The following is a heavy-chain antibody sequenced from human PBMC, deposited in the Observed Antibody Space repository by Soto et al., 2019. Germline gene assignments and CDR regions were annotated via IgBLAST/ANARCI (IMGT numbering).Heavy chain of an antibody. CDR3: ARDRGEYTSSWFWYFSH. CDR2: LNIAGTI. Sequence: SETLSLTCSVSGASISSFNWNWVRQPAGKGPEWVGRLNIAGTINYNPSLKSRITMSMDTSKNQISLHLGSVTAADTAIYYCARDRGEYTSSWFWYFSHWGHGTLVTVSS. D-gene: IGHD6-13*01. V-gene: IGHV4-4*07. CDR1: GASISSFN. J-gene: IGHJ2*01.